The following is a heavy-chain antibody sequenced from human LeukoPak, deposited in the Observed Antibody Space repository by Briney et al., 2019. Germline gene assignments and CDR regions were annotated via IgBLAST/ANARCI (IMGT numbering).Heavy chain of an antibody. D-gene: IGHD1-14*01. J-gene: IGHJ6*03. Sequence: PSETLSLTCAVYGGSFSGYYWSWIRQPPGKGLEWIGEINHSGSTNYNPSLKSRVTISVDTSKNQFSLKLSSVTAADTAVYYCARGKKPIYYYYYMDVWGKGTTVTVSS. V-gene: IGHV4-34*01. CDR3: ARGKKPIYYYYYMDV. CDR2: INHSGST. CDR1: GGSFSGYY.